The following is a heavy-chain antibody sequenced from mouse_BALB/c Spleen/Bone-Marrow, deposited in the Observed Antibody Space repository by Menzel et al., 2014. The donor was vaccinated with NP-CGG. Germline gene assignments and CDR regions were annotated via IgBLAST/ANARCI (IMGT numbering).Heavy chain of an antibody. J-gene: IGHJ2*01. CDR1: GFTFSRFG. CDR2: ISSGSSSI. V-gene: IGHV5-17*02. Sequence: EVQLVESGGGLVQPGGSRKLSCAASGFTFSRFGMHWVRQAPEKGLEWVALISSGSSSIYCTDTVKGRFTISRDNPKNTLFLQMTSLRSEDTAMYYCGRGDYWGQGTTLTVSS. CDR3: GRGDY.